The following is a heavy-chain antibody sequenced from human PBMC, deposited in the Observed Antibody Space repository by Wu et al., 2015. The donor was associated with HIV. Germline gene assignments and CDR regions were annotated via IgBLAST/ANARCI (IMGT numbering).Heavy chain of an antibody. D-gene: IGHD5-24*01. Sequence: QVQLVQSGAEVKKPGASVKISCKASGYTFTTNYMHWVRQAPGQGLEWMGRIVPLFDAPNYAQRFHDRLTITADESTNTAYMELSSLTSEDTAMYYCARDGREATNFYYFDYWGQGTLVTVSS. CDR3: ARDGREATNFYYFDY. CDR2: IVPLFDAP. CDR1: GYTFTTNY. J-gene: IGHJ4*02. V-gene: IGHV1-69*18.